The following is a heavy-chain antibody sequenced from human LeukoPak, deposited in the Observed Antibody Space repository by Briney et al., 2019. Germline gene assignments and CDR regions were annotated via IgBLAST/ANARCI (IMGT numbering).Heavy chain of an antibody. CDR3: AKGYRGVITPFDY. CDR1: GFTFDDYA. J-gene: IGHJ4*02. CDR2: ISWNSGSI. Sequence: PGGSLRLSCAASGFTFDDYAMHWVRQALGKGLEWVSGISWNSGSIGYADSVKGRFTISRDNAKNSLYLQMNSLRAEDTALYYCAKGYRGVITPFDYWGQGTLVTVSS. V-gene: IGHV3-9*01. D-gene: IGHD3-10*01.